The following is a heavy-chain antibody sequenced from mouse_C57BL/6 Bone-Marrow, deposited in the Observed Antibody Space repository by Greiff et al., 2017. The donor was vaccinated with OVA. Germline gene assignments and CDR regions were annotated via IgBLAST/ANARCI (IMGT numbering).Heavy chain of an antibody. CDR1: GYTFTSYW. V-gene: IGHV1-55*01. CDR2: IYPGSGST. CDR3: ARGPLYFDV. J-gene: IGHJ1*03. Sequence: VQLQESGAELVKPGASVKMSCKASGYTFTSYWITWVKQRPGQGLEWIGDIYPGSGSTNYNEKFKSKATLTVDTSSSTAYMQLSSLTSEDSAVYYCARGPLYFDVWGTGTTVTVSS.